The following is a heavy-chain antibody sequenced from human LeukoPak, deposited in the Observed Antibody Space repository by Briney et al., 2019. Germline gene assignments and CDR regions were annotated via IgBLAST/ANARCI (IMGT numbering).Heavy chain of an antibody. CDR3: ARYDAFDI. Sequence: PSETLSLTCTVSGDSISSSTYYWGWIRQPPGKGLEWIGTIYYGGSTYYNPSLKSRVTISVDTSKNQFSLKLSSVTAADMAMYYCARYDAFDIWGPGTMVTVSS. V-gene: IGHV4-39*01. CDR2: IYYGGST. CDR1: GDSISSSTYY. J-gene: IGHJ3*02.